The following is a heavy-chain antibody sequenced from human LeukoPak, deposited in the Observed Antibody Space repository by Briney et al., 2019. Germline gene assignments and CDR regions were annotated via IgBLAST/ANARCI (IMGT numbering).Heavy chain of an antibody. J-gene: IGHJ4*02. Sequence: ASVKVSCKASGYTFTNYGISWVRQAPGQGLEWMGWISAYNGKKNYAQKLQGRVTMTTDTSTSTAYMELRSLRSDDTAVYYCARDTPYYDILTGYSDWGQGTLVTVSS. V-gene: IGHV1-18*01. CDR1: GYTFTNYG. D-gene: IGHD3-9*01. CDR2: ISAYNGKK. CDR3: ARDTPYYDILTGYSD.